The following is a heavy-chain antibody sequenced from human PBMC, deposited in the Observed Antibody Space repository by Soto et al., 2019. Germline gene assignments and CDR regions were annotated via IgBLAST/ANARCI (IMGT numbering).Heavy chain of an antibody. Sequence: GGSLRLSCAASGFTFSSYAMSWVRQAPGKGLEWVSAISGSGGSTYYADSVKGRFTISRDNSKNTLYLQMNSLRAEDTAVYYCAKDLYYDFWSGYYVLNYWGQGTLVTVSS. D-gene: IGHD3-3*01. J-gene: IGHJ4*02. V-gene: IGHV3-23*01. CDR2: ISGSGGST. CDR3: AKDLYYDFWSGYYVLNY. CDR1: GFTFSSYA.